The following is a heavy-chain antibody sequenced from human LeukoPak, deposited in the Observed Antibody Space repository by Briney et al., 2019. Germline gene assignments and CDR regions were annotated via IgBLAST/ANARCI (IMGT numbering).Heavy chain of an antibody. Sequence: PSETLSLTCTVSGGSIRSQSWSWIRQPPGKGLEWMGDIQDSGSTNYNPSLMSRVTISVDRSKNQFSLKLTSVTAADTAVYFCALSDYLEHFSRGGRLLVRNAFDIWGQGTMVTVSA. CDR3: ALSDYLEHFSRGGRLLVRNAFDI. D-gene: IGHD1/OR15-1a*01. V-gene: IGHV4-59*11. CDR2: IQDSGST. CDR1: GGSIRSQS. J-gene: IGHJ3*02.